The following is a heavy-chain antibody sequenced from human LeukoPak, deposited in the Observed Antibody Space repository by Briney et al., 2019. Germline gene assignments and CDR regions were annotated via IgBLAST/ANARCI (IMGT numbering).Heavy chain of an antibody. Sequence: SETLSLTCAVYGGSFSGYYWSWIRQPPGKGLEWIGEINHSGSTNYNPPLKSRVTISVDTSKNQFSLKLSSVTAADTAVYYCARGLVVSYYYYMDVWGKGTTVTVSS. CDR1: GGSFSGYY. V-gene: IGHV4-34*01. CDR2: INHSGST. J-gene: IGHJ6*03. CDR3: ARGLVVSYYYYMDV. D-gene: IGHD2-2*01.